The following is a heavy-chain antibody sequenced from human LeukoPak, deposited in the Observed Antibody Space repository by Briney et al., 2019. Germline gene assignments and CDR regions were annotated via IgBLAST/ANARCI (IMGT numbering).Heavy chain of an antibody. CDR1: GSSFTSYW. CDR3: ARHTGNQPSYMDA. Sequence: GESLKISCEGSGSSFTSYWIGWVRQLPGKGLEWVGIIYPGDSDTRYSPSFQGQVTISADKSISTAYLQWSSLKASDTAMYYCARHTGNQPSYMDAWGKGTTVTVSS. V-gene: IGHV5-51*01. D-gene: IGHD2-2*01. CDR2: IYPGDSDT. J-gene: IGHJ6*03.